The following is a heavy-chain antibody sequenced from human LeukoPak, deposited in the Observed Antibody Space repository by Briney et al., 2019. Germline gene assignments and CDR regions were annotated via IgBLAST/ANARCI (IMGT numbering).Heavy chain of an antibody. CDR3: GREPSGNNYGYVDY. CDR1: GFTFSSYA. J-gene: IGHJ4*02. V-gene: IGHV3-30-3*01. CDR2: ISSGGDNK. D-gene: IGHD5-18*01. Sequence: GGSLRLSCAASGFTFSSYAMHWVRQAPGKGLEWVAFISSGGDNKYYADSVKGRFSISRDNPKNTLYLQMNSLSAKDAAVFYCGREPSGNNYGYVDYWGQGTQVTVSS.